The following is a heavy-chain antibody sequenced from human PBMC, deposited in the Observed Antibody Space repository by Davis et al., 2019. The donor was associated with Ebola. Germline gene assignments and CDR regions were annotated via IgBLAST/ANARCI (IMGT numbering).Heavy chain of an antibody. Sequence: SETLSLTCTVSGGSISSYYWSWIRQPPGKGLEWIAYIYHSGSTNYNPSLKSRVTISLDTSKNQFSLKLSSVTAADTAVYYCARHAPGVTSAGTEWFDPWGQGTLVTVSS. D-gene: IGHD6-13*01. CDR2: IYHSGST. J-gene: IGHJ5*02. V-gene: IGHV4-59*08. CDR3: ARHAPGVTSAGTEWFDP. CDR1: GGSISSYY.